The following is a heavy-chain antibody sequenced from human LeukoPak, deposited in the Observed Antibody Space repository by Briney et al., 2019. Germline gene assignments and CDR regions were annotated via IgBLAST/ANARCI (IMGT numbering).Heavy chain of an antibody. CDR2: IYYSGST. CDR3: ARALYWSSWTLVFDY. CDR1: GGSISSSSYY. Sequence: SETLSLTCTVSGGSISSSSYYWGWIRQPPGKGLEWIGSIYYSGSTYYNPSLKSRVTISLDTSKNQFSLKLNSVTAADTAVYYCARALYWSSWTLVFDYWGQGTLVTVSS. V-gene: IGHV4-39*07. D-gene: IGHD6-13*01. J-gene: IGHJ4*02.